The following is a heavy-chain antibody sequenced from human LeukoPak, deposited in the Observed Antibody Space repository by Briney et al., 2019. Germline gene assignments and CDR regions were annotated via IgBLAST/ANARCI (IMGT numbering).Heavy chain of an antibody. CDR3: ARLSCSGGTCYSSRGNFDY. V-gene: IGHV1-69*06. Sequence: SVKVSCKASGGSFSNYTISWLRQTPGQGLERMGGIIPIFGTANYAQNFQGRVTITADKFTSTAYMELSSLRSEDTAVYYCARLSCSGGTCYSSRGNFDYWGQGTLVTVSS. CDR2: IIPIFGTA. D-gene: IGHD2-15*01. J-gene: IGHJ4*02. CDR1: GGSFSNYT.